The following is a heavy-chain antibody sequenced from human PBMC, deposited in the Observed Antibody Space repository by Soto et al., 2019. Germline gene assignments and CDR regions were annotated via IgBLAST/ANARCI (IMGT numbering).Heavy chain of an antibody. CDR3: ARGPGYYYDSSGYREQAY. J-gene: IGHJ4*02. Sequence: SVKVSFKASGGTFSSYAISWVRQAPGQGLEWMGGIIPIFGTANYAQKFQGRVTITADESTSTAYMELSSLRSEDTAVYYCARGPGYYYDSSGYREQAYWGQGTLVTVSS. CDR2: IIPIFGTA. CDR1: GGTFSSYA. V-gene: IGHV1-69*13. D-gene: IGHD3-22*01.